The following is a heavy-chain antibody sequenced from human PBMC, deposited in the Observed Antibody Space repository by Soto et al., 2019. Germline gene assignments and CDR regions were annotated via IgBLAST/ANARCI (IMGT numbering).Heavy chain of an antibody. V-gene: IGHV4-34*01. CDR2: INHSGST. CDR1: GGSFSGYF. Sequence: QVHLQQWGAGLLKPSETLSLTCAVYGGSFSGYFWNWVRQPPGKGPEWIGEINHSGSTKYNPSLKSRVTLSVDTSKKQFSLRVFSVTAADTAVYYCARDLSGYYYGMDVWGQGTTVTVS. J-gene: IGHJ6*02. CDR3: ARDLSGYYYGMDV.